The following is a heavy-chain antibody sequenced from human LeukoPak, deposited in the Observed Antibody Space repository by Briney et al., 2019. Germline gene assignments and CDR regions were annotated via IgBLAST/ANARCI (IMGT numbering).Heavy chain of an antibody. J-gene: IGHJ4*02. CDR2: IYPGDSDT. V-gene: IGHV5-51*01. CDR1: GYSLTSYW. D-gene: IGHD3-22*01. Sequence: GESLKISCKGSGYSLTSYWIGWVRPMPGKGLEWMGIIYPGDSDTRYSPSFQGQVTISADNSISTAYLQWSSLKASDTAMYYCARHGSYYYDSSGYYEDYWGQGTLVTVSS. CDR3: ARHGSYYYDSSGYYEDY.